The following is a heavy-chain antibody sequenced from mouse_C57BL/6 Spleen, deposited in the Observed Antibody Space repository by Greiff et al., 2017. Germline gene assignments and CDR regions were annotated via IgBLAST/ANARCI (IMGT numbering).Heavy chain of an antibody. CDR3: TRSDYSNWDFDY. Sequence: EVQLQQSGTVLARPGASVKMSCKTSGYTFTSYWMHWVKQRPGQGLEWIGAIYPGNSDTSYNQKFKGKAKLTAVTSASTAYMELSSLTNEDSAVYYCTRSDYSNWDFDYWGQGTTLTVSS. D-gene: IGHD2-5*01. CDR2: IYPGNSDT. V-gene: IGHV1-5*01. J-gene: IGHJ2*01. CDR1: GYTFTSYW.